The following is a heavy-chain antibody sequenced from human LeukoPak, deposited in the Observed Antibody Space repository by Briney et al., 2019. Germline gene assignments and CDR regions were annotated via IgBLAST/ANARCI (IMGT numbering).Heavy chain of an antibody. CDR1: GFTFNRHW. CDR3: SRGGLGSGPDY. J-gene: IGHJ4*02. CDR2: INNDGSGT. V-gene: IGHV3-74*01. D-gene: IGHD3-10*01. Sequence: GGSLRLSCAASGFTFNRHWMHWVRQAPGKGLVWVSYINNDGSGTIYADSVKGRFTISRDNAKNTMNLQMNSLRAEDTAVYYCSRGGLGSGPDYWGQGTLVTVSS.